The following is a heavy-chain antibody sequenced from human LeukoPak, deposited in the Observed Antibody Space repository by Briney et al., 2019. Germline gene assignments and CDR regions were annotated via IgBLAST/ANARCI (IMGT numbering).Heavy chain of an antibody. CDR1: GFTVSDYY. D-gene: IGHD3-10*01. J-gene: IGHJ4*02. CDR2: ISNGGTTQ. Sequence: GGSLRLSCVGSGFTVSDYYISLIRQAAGKGLEWVSFISNGGTTQYYADSVKGRFTISRDNAKNSIYLQMNNLGAEDTAVYYCASNYGSGNYYRDFWGRGTLVTVSS. V-gene: IGHV3-11*01. CDR3: ASNYGSGNYYRDF.